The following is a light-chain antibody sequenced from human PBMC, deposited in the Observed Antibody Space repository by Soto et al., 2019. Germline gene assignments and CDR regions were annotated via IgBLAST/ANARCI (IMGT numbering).Light chain of an antibody. J-gene: IGLJ2*01. CDR1: RRDVGGYNY. CDR2: DVR. V-gene: IGLV2-14*01. Sequence: QSALTQPASVSGSPGQSITISCTGTRRDVGGYNYISWYQQHPGKAPKFSIYDVRNRPSGVSNRFSGSRSGNTASLTISGLQAEEVADYYCSSYTSSSPVIFGGGTKLTVL. CDR3: SSYTSSSPVI.